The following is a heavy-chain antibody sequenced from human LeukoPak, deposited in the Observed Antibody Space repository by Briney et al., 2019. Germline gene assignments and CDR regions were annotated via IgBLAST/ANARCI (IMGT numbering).Heavy chain of an antibody. D-gene: IGHD3-16*02. CDR2: ISYSGST. CDR1: AGSIGNYY. Sequence: SETLSLTCTVSAGSIGNYYWSWIRQPPGKGLEWIGYISYSGSTNYNPSLKSRVTISVDTSKNQFSLKLSSVTAADTAVYYCARGDYVWGSNRLGWFDPWGQGTQVTVSS. J-gene: IGHJ5*02. V-gene: IGHV4-59*01. CDR3: ARGDYVWGSNRLGWFDP.